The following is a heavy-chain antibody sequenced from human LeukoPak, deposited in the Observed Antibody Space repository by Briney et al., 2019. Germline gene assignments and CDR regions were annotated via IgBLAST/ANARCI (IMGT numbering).Heavy chain of an antibody. CDR3: ARGARSSGHYYGPLY. J-gene: IGHJ4*02. V-gene: IGHV3-30-3*01. CDR2: ISYDGSNK. D-gene: IGHD3-22*01. CDR1: GFTFSSYD. Sequence: PGGSLRLSCAASGFTFSSYDMHWLRQAPGKELEWVALISYDGSNKYYSDSVKGRFTSSRDNSKNTVFLQMNNLRGDDTAMYYCARGARSSGHYYGPLYWGQGTLVAVSS.